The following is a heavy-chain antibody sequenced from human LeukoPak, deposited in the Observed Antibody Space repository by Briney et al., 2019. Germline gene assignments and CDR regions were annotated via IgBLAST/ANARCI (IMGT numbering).Heavy chain of an antibody. CDR2: ISYDGSNK. CDR1: GFTFSSYG. V-gene: IGHV3-30*18. J-gene: IGHJ4*01. CDR3: AKSIPEWATAFDY. Sequence: GGSLRLSCAASGFTFSSYGMHWVRQAPGKGLEGVAVISYDGSNKYYADSVKGRFTISRDNSKNTLYLQMNSLRAEDTAVYYCAKSIPEWATAFDYWGQEPWSPPPQ. D-gene: IGHD5-12*01.